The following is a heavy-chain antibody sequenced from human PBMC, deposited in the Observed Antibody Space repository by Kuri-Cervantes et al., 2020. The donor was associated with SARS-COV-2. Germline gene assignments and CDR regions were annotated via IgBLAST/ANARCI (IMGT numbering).Heavy chain of an antibody. CDR2: IYHSGST. Sequence: SETLSLTCAVSGYSISSGYYWGWIRQPPGKGLEWIGSIYHSGSTYYNPSLKSRVTISVDTSKNQFSLKLSSVTAADTAVYYCARQGGQRVLHWYFDLWGRGTLVTVSS. D-gene: IGHD6-6*01. CDR3: ARQGGQRVLHWYFDL. CDR1: GYSISSGYY. J-gene: IGHJ2*01. V-gene: IGHV4-38-2*01.